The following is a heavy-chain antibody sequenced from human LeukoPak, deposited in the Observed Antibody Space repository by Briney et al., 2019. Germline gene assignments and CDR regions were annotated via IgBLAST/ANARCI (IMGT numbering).Heavy chain of an antibody. V-gene: IGHV4-59*01. CDR2: IYIKST. CDR1: GGSISTFS. CDR3: ARDTTVASGMRY. D-gene: IGHD6-19*01. J-gene: IGHJ4*02. Sequence: SETLSLTCTVSGGSISTFSWSWIRQFPGKGLGWIGSIYIKSTNYNPSLKSRVAISVDTSKNQFSLRLDSVTTADTAVYYCARDTTVASGMRYWGQGTLVTVSS.